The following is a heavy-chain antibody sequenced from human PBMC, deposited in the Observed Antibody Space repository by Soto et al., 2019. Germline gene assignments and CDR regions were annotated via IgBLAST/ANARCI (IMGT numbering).Heavy chain of an antibody. CDR3: ARAELGMRGFFDY. V-gene: IGHV4-30-4*01. J-gene: IGHJ4*02. Sequence: SETLSLTCTVSGGSISSGDYYWSWIRQPPGKGLEWIGYIYYSGSTYYNPSLKSRVTISVDTSKNQFSLKLSSVTAADTAVYYCARAELGMRGFFDYWGQGTLVTVSS. D-gene: IGHD7-27*01. CDR2: IYYSGST. CDR1: GGSISSGDYY.